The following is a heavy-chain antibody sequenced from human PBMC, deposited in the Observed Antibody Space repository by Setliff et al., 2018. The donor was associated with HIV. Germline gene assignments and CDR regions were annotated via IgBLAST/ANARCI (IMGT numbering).Heavy chain of an antibody. Sequence: GGSLRLSCGVSGFTFTIYAMHWVRQAPGKGLEWVALISYDGSNKYYADSVKGRFTISRDNSQNTLYLQTNSLRAEDTAVYYCARGPQVAIDILTGSSLNIWGQGTMVTVSS. CDR1: GFTFTIYA. D-gene: IGHD3-9*01. J-gene: IGHJ3*02. V-gene: IGHV3-30-3*01. CDR2: ISYDGSNK. CDR3: ARGPQVAIDILTGSSLNI.